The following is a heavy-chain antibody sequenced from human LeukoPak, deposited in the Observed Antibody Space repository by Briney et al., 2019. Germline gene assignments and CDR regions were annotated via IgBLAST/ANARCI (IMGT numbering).Heavy chain of an antibody. CDR2: ISGSGGST. CDR3: AKFVVVVITSHFDY. J-gene: IGHJ4*02. Sequence: GGSLRLSCAASGFTFSSYAMSWVRPAPGKGLEWVSAISGSGGSTYYADSVKGRFTISRDNSKNTLYLQMNSLRAEDTAVYYCAKFVVVVITSHFDYWGQGTLVTVSS. V-gene: IGHV3-23*01. D-gene: IGHD3-22*01. CDR1: GFTFSSYA.